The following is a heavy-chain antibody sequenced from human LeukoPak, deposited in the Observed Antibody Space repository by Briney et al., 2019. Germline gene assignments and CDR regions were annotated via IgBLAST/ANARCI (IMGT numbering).Heavy chain of an antibody. CDR3: ARAYCSGGSCPFDY. V-gene: IGHV4-31*03. Sequence: SETLSLTCTVSGGSISSGGYYWSWIRQHPGKGLEWIGYIYYSGSTYYNPSLKSRVTISVDTSKNQSSLKLSSVTAADTAVYYCARAYCSGGSCPFDYWGQGTLVTVSS. D-gene: IGHD2-15*01. CDR1: GGSISSGGYY. J-gene: IGHJ4*02. CDR2: IYYSGST.